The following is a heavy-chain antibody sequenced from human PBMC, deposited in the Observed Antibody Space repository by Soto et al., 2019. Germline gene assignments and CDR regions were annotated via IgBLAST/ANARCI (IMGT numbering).Heavy chain of an antibody. Sequence: QVQLQESGPGLVKPSETLSLSCTVSGGSISAYFWTWIRQPPGKGLEWIGYIYYSGDTNYNPSLKGRVTISVDTSKNQFSLKLSSVTATDTAVYYCARASSTWYWDYWGRGTLVTVSS. CDR3: ARASSTWYWDY. CDR2: IYYSGDT. V-gene: IGHV4-59*01. CDR1: GGSISAYF. J-gene: IGHJ4*02. D-gene: IGHD6-13*01.